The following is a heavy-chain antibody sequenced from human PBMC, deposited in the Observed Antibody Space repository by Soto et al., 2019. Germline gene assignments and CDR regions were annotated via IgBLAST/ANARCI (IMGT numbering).Heavy chain of an antibody. CDR2: ISGSGGST. CDR1: GFTFSSYA. Sequence: GGSLRLSCAASGFTFSSYAMNWVRQTPGKGLEWVSAISGSGGSTYYADSVKGRFTISRDNSKNTLYLQMNSLRAGDTAIYYCAKDGASSDSSSWYYWGQGTLVTVSS. J-gene: IGHJ4*02. CDR3: AKDGASSDSSSWYY. V-gene: IGHV3-23*01. D-gene: IGHD6-13*01.